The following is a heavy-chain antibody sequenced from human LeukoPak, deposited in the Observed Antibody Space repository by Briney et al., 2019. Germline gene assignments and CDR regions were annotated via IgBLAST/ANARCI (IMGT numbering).Heavy chain of an antibody. J-gene: IGHJ4*02. CDR3: ATSHDSAGND. CDR2: IRRDGNAR. CDR1: GFSFSTYG. D-gene: IGHD2-15*01. Sequence: PGGSLRLSCAASGFSFSTYGMHWVRQAPGKGLEWVANIRRDGNARNYVPSVRGRFTISRDNAKNSLYLQMNSLTVEDTAVYYCATSHDSAGNDWGQGTLVTVSS. V-gene: IGHV3-7*01.